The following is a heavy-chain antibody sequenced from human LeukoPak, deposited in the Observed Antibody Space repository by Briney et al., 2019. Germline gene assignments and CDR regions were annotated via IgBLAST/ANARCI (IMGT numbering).Heavy chain of an antibody. CDR3: ASHTGDYVWGSYLFDY. J-gene: IGHJ4*02. D-gene: IGHD3-16*02. CDR2: INPNSGGT. CDR1: GYTFTGYY. Sequence: GASVKVSCKASGYTFTGYYMHWVRQAPGQGLEWMGWINPNSGGTNYAQKFQGRVTMTRDTSISTAYMELSRLRSDDTAVYYCASHTGDYVWGSYLFDYWGQGTLVTVSS. V-gene: IGHV1-2*02.